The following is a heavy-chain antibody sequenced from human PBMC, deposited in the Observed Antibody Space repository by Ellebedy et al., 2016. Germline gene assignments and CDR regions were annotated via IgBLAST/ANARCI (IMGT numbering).Heavy chain of an antibody. J-gene: IGHJ4*02. CDR1: GFTFSNYV. Sequence: GGSLRLSXTASGFTFSNYVMSWVRQAPGKGLKWVSGISRTDDSTYYADSVKGRFIISRDNAKNSLFLQMNSLRVEDTAVYYCARDGSEWSRDYWGQGTLVTVSS. CDR2: ISRTDDST. CDR3: ARDGSEWSRDY. V-gene: IGHV3-23*01. D-gene: IGHD3-3*01.